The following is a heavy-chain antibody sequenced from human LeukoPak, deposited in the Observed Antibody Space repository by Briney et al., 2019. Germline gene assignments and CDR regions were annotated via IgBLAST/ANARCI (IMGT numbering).Heavy chain of an antibody. V-gene: IGHV4-30-4*01. CDR1: GGSISSGDYY. D-gene: IGHD3-3*01. CDR3: ARDSYDFWSGYRLDY. Sequence: SETLSLTCTVSGGSISSGDYYWSWIRQPPGKGLEWIGYIYYRGSTYYNPSLKSRVTISVDTSKNQFSLKLSSVTAADTAVYYCARDSYDFWSGYRLDYWGQGTLVTVSS. J-gene: IGHJ4*02. CDR2: IYYRGST.